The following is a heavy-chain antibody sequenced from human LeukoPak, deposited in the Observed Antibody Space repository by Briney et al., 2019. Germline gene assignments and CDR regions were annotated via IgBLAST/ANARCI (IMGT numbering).Heavy chain of an antibody. CDR2: ILYSGST. CDR1: GGSISSGDYY. D-gene: IGHD5-18*01. J-gene: IGHJ6*02. Sequence: SETLSLTCTVSGGSISSGDYYWSWIRQPPGKGLEWIGYILYSGSTYYNPSLKSRVTMSVDTSKNQFSLKLSSVTAADTAVYYCARGYSSGPRKYSGMDVWGQGTTVTVSS. V-gene: IGHV4-30-4*01. CDR3: ARGYSSGPRKYSGMDV.